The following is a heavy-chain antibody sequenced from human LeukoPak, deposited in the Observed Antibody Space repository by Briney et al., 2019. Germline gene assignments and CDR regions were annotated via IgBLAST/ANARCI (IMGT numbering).Heavy chain of an antibody. CDR3: AKRLPVVGARNRAFDY. D-gene: IGHD3-16*01. Sequence: PGGSLRLSCAASGFTFSNYAMNWVRQAPGKGLEWVSVITSGGSTYYADSVKGRFTISRDNSKNTLYLQMNSLRAEDTAVYYCAKRLPVVGARNRAFDYWGQGTLVTVSS. CDR1: GFTFSNYA. V-gene: IGHV3-23*01. J-gene: IGHJ4*02. CDR2: ITSGGST.